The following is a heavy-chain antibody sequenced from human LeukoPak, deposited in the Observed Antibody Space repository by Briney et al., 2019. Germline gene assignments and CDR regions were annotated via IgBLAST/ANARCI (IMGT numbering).Heavy chain of an antibody. D-gene: IGHD3-3*01. CDR1: GDSVSSNSVA. J-gene: IGHJ3*02. V-gene: IGHV6-1*01. Sequence: SQTLSLTCAISGDSVSSNSVAWNWIRQSPSRGLEWLGRTYFRSTLSNDYAPSVESRITINADTSRNQFSLQLTSVSPDDSAVYYCARGQCYYSFWRPYCSTADSFDIWGQGTMVTVS. CDR3: ARGQCYYSFWRPYCSTADSFDI. CDR2: TYFRSTLSN.